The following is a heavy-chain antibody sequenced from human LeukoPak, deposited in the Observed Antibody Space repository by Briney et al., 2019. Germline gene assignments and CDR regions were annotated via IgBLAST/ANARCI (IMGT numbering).Heavy chain of an antibody. J-gene: IGHJ1*01. CDR2: IYYSGST. Sequence: SETLSLTCTVSGGSISNYYWSWIRQPPGKGLEWIGYIYYSGSTSYSPSLKSRVTISVDTSKNQFSLKLSSVTAADTAVYYCARDHYYDSSGYTFRHWGQGTLVTVSS. V-gene: IGHV4-59*01. CDR1: GGSISNYY. D-gene: IGHD3-22*01. CDR3: ARDHYYDSSGYTFRH.